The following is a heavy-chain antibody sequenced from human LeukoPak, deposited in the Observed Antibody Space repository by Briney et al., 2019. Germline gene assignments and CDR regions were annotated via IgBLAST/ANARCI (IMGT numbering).Heavy chain of an antibody. J-gene: IGHJ4*02. V-gene: IGHV4-59*01. CDR3: ARGTTVTTNFDY. CDR2: ISYSGST. D-gene: IGHD4-17*01. Sequence: PSETLSLTCTVSGGSITSYYWSWIRQPPGKGLEWIGCISYSGSTNYNPSLQSRVTISVDTSKNQFSLKLSSVTAADTAVYHCARGTTVTTNFDYWGQGALVTVSS. CDR1: GGSITSYY.